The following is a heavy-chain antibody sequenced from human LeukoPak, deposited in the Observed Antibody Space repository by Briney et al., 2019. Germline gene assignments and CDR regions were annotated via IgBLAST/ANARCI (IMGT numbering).Heavy chain of an antibody. CDR1: GYTFTSYG. D-gene: IGHD3-22*01. J-gene: IGHJ3*02. V-gene: IGHV1-18*01. CDR3: ARDRPKVVTPVAFHI. CDR2: ISAYNGNT. Sequence: GASVKVSCKASGYTFTSYGISWVRQAPGQGLEWMGWISAYNGNTNYAQKLQGRVTMTTDTSTSTAYMELRSLRSDDTAVYYCARDRPKVVTPVAFHIWGQGTMVTVSS.